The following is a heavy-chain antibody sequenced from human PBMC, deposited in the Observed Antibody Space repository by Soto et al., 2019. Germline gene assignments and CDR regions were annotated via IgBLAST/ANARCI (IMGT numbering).Heavy chain of an antibody. J-gene: IGHJ3*02. V-gene: IGHV3-33*03. CDR1: GFSFSYSA. CDR2: IWYDGSNK. D-gene: IGHD3-9*01. CDR3: ATRGGLLRYFDWSSGSDAFDI. Sequence: QGQLVESGGAVVQPGGSLRLSCAASGFSFSYSAMHWVRQAPGERLEWVAIIWYDGSNKYYADSVKGRFIISRDNSDNTLYLQMNSRRAEDTAVYYCATRGGLLRYFDWSSGSDAFDIWGQGTMVTVSS.